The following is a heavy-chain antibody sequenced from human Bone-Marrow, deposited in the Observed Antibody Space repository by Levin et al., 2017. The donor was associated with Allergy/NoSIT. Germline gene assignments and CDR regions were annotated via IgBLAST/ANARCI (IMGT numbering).Heavy chain of an antibody. CDR1: GFSFSDTD. J-gene: IGHJ4*02. CDR2: ISYDGSLK. V-gene: IGHV3-30*18. Sequence: GGSLRLSCAAFGFSFSDTDYGLHWVRQAPGKGLEWMAVISYDGSLKYYADSVKGRFTISRDISKNTLYLQMNSLRAEDTAVYYCAKYTANYGYDWGQGTLVTVSS. CDR3: AKYTANYGYD. D-gene: IGHD5-18*01.